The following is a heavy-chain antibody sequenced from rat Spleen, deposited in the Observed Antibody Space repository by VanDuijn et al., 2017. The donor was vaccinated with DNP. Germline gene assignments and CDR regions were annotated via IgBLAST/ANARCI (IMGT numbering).Heavy chain of an antibody. D-gene: IGHD1-6*01. J-gene: IGHJ2*01. CDR1: GYSITSCCR. Sequence: VQLQESGPGLVEPSQSLSLTCSVTGYSITSCCRWTWIRKFPGHKLEWMGYINSAGSIEYNPSLKGRISITSDTSKNQFCLQVNSATTDDTATYYCTRGDILRSFDYWGQGVMVTVSS. CDR2: INSAGSI. V-gene: IGHV3-3*01. CDR3: TRGDILRSFDY.